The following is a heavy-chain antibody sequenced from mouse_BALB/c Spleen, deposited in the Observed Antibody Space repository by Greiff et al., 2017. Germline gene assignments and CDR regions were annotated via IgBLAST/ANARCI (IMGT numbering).Heavy chain of an antibody. CDR3: ASGYDGYYLFAY. Sequence: VQLKQSGPELVKPGASVKISCKASGYTFTDYNMHWVKQSHGKSLEWIGYIYPYNGGTGYNQKFKSKATLTVDNSSSTAYMELRSLTSEDSAVYYCASGYDGYYLFAYWGQGTLVTVSA. V-gene: IGHV1S29*02. CDR1: GYTFTDYN. CDR2: IYPYNGGT. D-gene: IGHD2-3*01. J-gene: IGHJ3*01.